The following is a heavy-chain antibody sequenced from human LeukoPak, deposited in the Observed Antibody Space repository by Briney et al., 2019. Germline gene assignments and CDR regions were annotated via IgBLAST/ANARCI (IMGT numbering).Heavy chain of an antibody. Sequence: SETLSLTCTVSGGSISSYYWSWIRQPPGKGLEWIGYIYYSGSTYYNPSLKSRVTISVDTSKNQFSLKLSSVTAADTAVYYCARAVDCSSTSCHGIDGMDVWGQGTTVTVSS. CDR1: GGSISSYY. CDR2: IYYSGST. D-gene: IGHD2-2*01. J-gene: IGHJ6*02. CDR3: ARAVDCSSTSCHGIDGMDV. V-gene: IGHV4-59*12.